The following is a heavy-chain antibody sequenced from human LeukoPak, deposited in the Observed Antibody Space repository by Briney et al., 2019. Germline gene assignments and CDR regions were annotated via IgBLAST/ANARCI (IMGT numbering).Heavy chain of an antibody. CDR1: GGSVSSGSYY. J-gene: IGHJ4*01. D-gene: IGHD3-10*01. CDR2: IYYSGST. Sequence: PSETLSLTCTVSGGSVSSGSYYWSWIRQPPGKGLEWIGYIYYSGSTNYNPSLKSRVTISVDTSKNQFSLKVSSVTAADTAVYYCARHFGASKGPDYWGHGTLVTVSS. V-gene: IGHV4-61*01. CDR3: ARHFGASKGPDY.